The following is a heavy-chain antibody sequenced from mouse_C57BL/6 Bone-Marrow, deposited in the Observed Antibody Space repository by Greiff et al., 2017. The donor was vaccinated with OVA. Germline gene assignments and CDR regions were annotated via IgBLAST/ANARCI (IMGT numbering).Heavy chain of an antibody. V-gene: IGHV1-81*01. CDR1: GSPFTSYG. CDR3: ARVDYDYDIAY. D-gene: IGHD2-4*01. J-gene: IGHJ3*01. Sequence: QVQLKESGAELARPGASVKLSCKASGSPFTSYGISWVKQSTGQGLEWIGEIYPRSGNTYYNEKFKGKATLTADKSSSTAYMELRSLTSEDSAVYFCARVDYDYDIAYWGQGTLVTVSA. CDR2: IYPRSGNT.